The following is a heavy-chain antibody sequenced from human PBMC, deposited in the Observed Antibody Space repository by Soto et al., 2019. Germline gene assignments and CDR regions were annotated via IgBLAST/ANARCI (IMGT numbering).Heavy chain of an antibody. V-gene: IGHV5-10-1*01. Sequence: GESLKISCKGSGYSFTSYWISWVRQMPGKGLGGVGRIEPSDSYTNYSPSFQGHVTISADKSISTAYLQWSSLKASDTAMYYCARLSFAIAAAGIEVGYYYYYCIDVWGQVTTVTVSS. D-gene: IGHD6-13*01. CDR1: GYSFTSYW. CDR3: ARLSFAIAAAGIEVGYYYYYCIDV. J-gene: IGHJ6*02. CDR2: IEPSDSYT.